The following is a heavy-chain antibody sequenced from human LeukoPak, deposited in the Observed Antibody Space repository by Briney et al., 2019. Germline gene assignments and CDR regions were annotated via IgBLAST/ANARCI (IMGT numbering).Heavy chain of an antibody. CDR3: ARARDYYDSSGSPRGAFDI. V-gene: IGHV1-2*02. Sequence: ASVKVSCKASGYTFTGYYIHWVRQAPGQGLEWMGWINPNSGGTNYAQKFQGRVTMTRDTSISTAYMELSRLRSDDTAVYYCARARDYYDSSGSPRGAFDIWGQGTMATVSS. CDR1: GYTFTGYY. D-gene: IGHD3-22*01. J-gene: IGHJ3*02. CDR2: INPNSGGT.